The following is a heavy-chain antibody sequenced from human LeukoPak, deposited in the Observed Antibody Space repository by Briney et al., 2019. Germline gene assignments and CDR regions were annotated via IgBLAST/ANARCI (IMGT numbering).Heavy chain of an antibody. D-gene: IGHD5-18*01. CDR2: IYYSGST. V-gene: IGHV4-59*01. CDR3: ARGGYGYYYYMDV. CDR1: GGSISNYY. Sequence: SETPSLTCTVSGGSISNYYWSWIRQPPGKGLEWIGYIYYSGSTNYNPSLKSRVTISVDTSKNQFSLKLSSVTAADTAVYYCARGGYGYYYYMDVWGKGTTVTISS. J-gene: IGHJ6*03.